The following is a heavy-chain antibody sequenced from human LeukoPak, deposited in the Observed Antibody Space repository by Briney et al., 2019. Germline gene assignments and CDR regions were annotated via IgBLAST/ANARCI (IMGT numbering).Heavy chain of an antibody. D-gene: IGHD5-24*01. Sequence: GESLKISCKGSGYSFTSYWIGWVRQLPGKGLEWMGIIYPGDSDTRYSPSFQGQVTISADKSISTAYLQWSSLKASDTAMYYCARSASDGYNNFDIWGQGTMVTVSS. CDR3: ARSASDGYNNFDI. CDR2: IYPGDSDT. V-gene: IGHV5-51*01. CDR1: GYSFTSYW. J-gene: IGHJ3*02.